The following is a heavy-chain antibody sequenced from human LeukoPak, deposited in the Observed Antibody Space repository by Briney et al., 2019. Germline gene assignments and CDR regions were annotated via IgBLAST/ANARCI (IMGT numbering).Heavy chain of an antibody. V-gene: IGHV1-69*05. D-gene: IGHD3-22*01. CDR2: IIPMFGKA. J-gene: IGHJ4*02. Sequence: SVKVSCKASGGTFSSYAISWVRQAPGKGLEWMGRIIPMFGKANYAQKFQGRGTITTDESTSTAYMELSSLRSEDTAVYYCARGRYYYDSSGYYEEHNFDYWGQGTLVTVSS. CDR1: GGTFSSYA. CDR3: ARGRYYYDSSGYYEEHNFDY.